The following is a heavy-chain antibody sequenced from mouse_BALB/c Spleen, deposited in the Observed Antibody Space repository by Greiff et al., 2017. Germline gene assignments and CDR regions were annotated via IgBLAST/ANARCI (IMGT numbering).Heavy chain of an antibody. CDR2: IRNKANGYTT. J-gene: IGHJ4*01. CDR3: ARDQDGYSYAMDY. V-gene: IGHV7-3*02. Sequence: EVMLVESGGGLVQPGGSLRLSCATSGFTFTDYYMSWVRQPPGKALEWLGFIRNKANGYTTEYSASVKGRFTISRDNSQSILYLQMNTLRAEDSATYYCARDQDGYSYAMDYWGQGTSVTVSS. CDR1: GFTFTDYY. D-gene: IGHD2-3*01.